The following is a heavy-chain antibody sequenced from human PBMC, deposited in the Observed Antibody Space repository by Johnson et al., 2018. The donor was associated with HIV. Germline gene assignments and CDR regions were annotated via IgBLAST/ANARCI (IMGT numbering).Heavy chain of an antibody. Sequence: VQLVESGGGLVQPGGSLRLSCAASGFNVSSNYMNWVRQAPGKGLEWVSVLYSGGSTYYADFVKDRFIISRDNSKNTVYMQVTSLRAEDTAVYYCAKGEAATTVTLDIWGQGTMVTVSS. CDR1: GFNVSSNY. J-gene: IGHJ3*02. V-gene: IGHV3-66*01. D-gene: IGHD4-11*01. CDR2: LYSGGST. CDR3: AKGEAATTVTLDI.